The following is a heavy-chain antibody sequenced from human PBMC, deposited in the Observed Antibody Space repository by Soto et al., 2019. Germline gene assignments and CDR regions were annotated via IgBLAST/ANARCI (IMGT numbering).Heavy chain of an antibody. CDR3: TRGPRPISTGTGAY. CDR2: IYNDGTYS. CDR1: GFIFMMYW. Sequence: GWSLRLACASSGFIFMMYWMHWVRQSPGKGLVWISRIYNDGTYSDYADSVRGRFTISRDNVNDTLYLQMNNLRAEDSGLYYCTRGPRPISTGTGAYWGQGTQVIVSS. V-gene: IGHV3-74*01. J-gene: IGHJ4*02. D-gene: IGHD3-10*01.